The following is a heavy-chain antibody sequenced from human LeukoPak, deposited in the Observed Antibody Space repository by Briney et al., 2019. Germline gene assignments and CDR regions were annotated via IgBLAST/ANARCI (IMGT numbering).Heavy chain of an antibody. CDR3: ARQRVDTAMVTYFDY. J-gene: IGHJ4*02. V-gene: IGHV1-18*01. D-gene: IGHD5-18*01. CDR1: GYTFTSYG. Sequence: ASVKVSCKASGYTFTSYGISWVRQAPGQGLEWMGWISAYNGNTNYAQKLQGRVTMTTDTSTSTAYMELRSLRSDDTAVYYCARQRVDTAMVTYFDYWGQGTLVTVSS. CDR2: ISAYNGNT.